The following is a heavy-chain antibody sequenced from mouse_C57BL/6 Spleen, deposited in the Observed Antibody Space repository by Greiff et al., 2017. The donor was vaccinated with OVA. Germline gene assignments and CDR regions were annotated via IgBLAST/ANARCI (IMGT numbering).Heavy chain of an antibody. V-gene: IGHV1-53*01. CDR2: INPSNGGT. CDR3: ARGYASCYSDDGAWLDY. D-gene: IGHD1-1*01. J-gene: IGHJ3*01. CDR1: GYTFTSYW. Sequence: QVQLQQSGTELVKPEASVKLSCKASGYTFTSYWMHWVKQRPGQGLEWIGNINPSNGGTNYNEKFKSKATLTVDKSSSTAYMQLRSLTSEDSAVXYLARGYASCYSDDGAWLDYWGQGTPVTVSA.